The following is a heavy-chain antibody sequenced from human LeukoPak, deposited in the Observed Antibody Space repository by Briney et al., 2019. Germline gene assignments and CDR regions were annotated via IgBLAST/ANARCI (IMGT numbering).Heavy chain of an antibody. CDR2: IYYSGNT. CDR3: AREGKSIVAPTT. V-gene: IGHV4-59*01. J-gene: IGHJ5*02. D-gene: IGHD6-6*01. Sequence: SETLSLTCTVSGGSISSYYWSWIRQPPGKGLEWIGYIYYSGNTDYNPSLKSRVTISVDTSKNQFSLKLSSVTAADTAVYYCAREGKSIVAPTTWGQGTLVTVSS. CDR1: GGSISSYY.